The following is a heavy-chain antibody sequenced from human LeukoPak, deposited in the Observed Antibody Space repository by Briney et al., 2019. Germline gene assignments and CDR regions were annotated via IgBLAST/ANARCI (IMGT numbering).Heavy chain of an antibody. Sequence: GGSLRLSCAASGFTFSSYAMSWVRQAPGKGLEWVSAISGSGGSTYYADSVKGRFTISRDNSKNTLYLQMNSLRAEDTAVYYCAKDQGSSGYYPLFDYWGQGALVTVSS. CDR2: ISGSGGST. CDR3: AKDQGSSGYYPLFDY. D-gene: IGHD3-22*01. CDR1: GFTFSSYA. V-gene: IGHV3-23*01. J-gene: IGHJ4*02.